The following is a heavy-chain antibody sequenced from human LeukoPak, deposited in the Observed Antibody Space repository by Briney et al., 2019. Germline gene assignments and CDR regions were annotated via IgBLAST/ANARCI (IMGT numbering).Heavy chain of an antibody. CDR3: ARGYYDRGSLYYFDY. Sequence: ASVKVSCKTSGYTFTGYYMHWVGQAPGQGLEWMGWIDPNSGGANYAQKFQGRVTMTRDTSIGTAYMELSGLTSDDTAVYYCARGYYDRGSLYYFDYWGQGTLVTVSS. J-gene: IGHJ4*02. CDR2: IDPNSGGA. D-gene: IGHD3-22*01. V-gene: IGHV1-2*02. CDR1: GYTFTGYY.